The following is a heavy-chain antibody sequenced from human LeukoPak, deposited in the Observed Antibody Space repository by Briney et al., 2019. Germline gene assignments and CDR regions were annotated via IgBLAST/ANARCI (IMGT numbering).Heavy chain of an antibody. Sequence: GGSLRLSCAASGFTFSSYAMHWVRQAPGKGLEWVAVISYDGSNKYYADSVKGRFTISRDNSKNTLYLQMNSLRAEDTAVYYCAKVGYRSEWTGMDYWGQGTLVTVSS. CDR1: GFTFSSYA. CDR3: AKVGYRSEWTGMDY. D-gene: IGHD5-12*01. J-gene: IGHJ4*02. V-gene: IGHV3-30-3*02. CDR2: ISYDGSNK.